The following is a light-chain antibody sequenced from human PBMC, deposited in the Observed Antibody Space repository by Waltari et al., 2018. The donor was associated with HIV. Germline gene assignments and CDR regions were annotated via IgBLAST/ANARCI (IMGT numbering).Light chain of an antibody. Sequence: QSALTQPASVSGSPGQSITISCTGTSSDVGGYNYVSWYQQQPGKAPKLMIYEVSNLPSGVSNRFSGSKSGNTASLTISGLQAEDEADYYCSSYTSSSTPVVFGGGTKLTVL. CDR2: EVS. J-gene: IGLJ2*01. V-gene: IGLV2-14*01. CDR3: SSYTSSSTPVV. CDR1: SSDVGGYNY.